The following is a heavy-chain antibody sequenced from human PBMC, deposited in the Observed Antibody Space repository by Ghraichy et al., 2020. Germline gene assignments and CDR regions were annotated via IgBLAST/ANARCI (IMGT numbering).Heavy chain of an antibody. CDR1: GFTFSSYG. CDR2: ISDNGGST. J-gene: IGHJ2*01. Sequence: GGSLRLSCLASGFTFSSYGMQWVRQAPGKGLTYVSGISDNGGSTYYPDSMKGRFTVSRDNSKSTLYLQMSSLRAEDTALYYCVKGDDSGTGWFFDLWGRGTPVPVSS. CDR3: VKGDDSGTGWFFDL. D-gene: IGHD6-25*01. V-gene: IGHV3-64D*06.